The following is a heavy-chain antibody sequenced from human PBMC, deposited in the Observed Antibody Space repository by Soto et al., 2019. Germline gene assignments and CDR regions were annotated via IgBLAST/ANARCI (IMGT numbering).Heavy chain of an antibody. Sequence: GGSLRLSCVASGFTFSTYWMHWVRQTPGEGLVWVSHTDSDGTFTTYADSVKGRFTISRDNAKNSLYLQMNSLRAEDTAVYYCAREIVVARGASYFDYWGPGTLVTVSS. CDR3: AREIVVARGASYFDY. V-gene: IGHV3-74*01. D-gene: IGHD2-2*01. CDR1: GFTFSTYW. J-gene: IGHJ4*02. CDR2: TDSDGTFT.